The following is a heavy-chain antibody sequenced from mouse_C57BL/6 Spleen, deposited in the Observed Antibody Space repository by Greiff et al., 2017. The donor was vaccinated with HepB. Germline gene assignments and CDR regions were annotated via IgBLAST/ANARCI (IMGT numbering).Heavy chain of an antibody. V-gene: IGHV1-54*01. J-gene: IGHJ2*01. CDR2: INPGSGGT. D-gene: IGHD1-1*01. CDR1: GYSFTNYL. CDR3: AREGILRYLDY. Sequence: VQLQQSGAELVRPGTSVKVSCKASGYSFTNYLIEWVKQRPGQGLEWIGVINPGSGGTNYNEKFKGKATLTADKSSSTAYMQLSSLTSEDSAVYFCAREGILRYLDYWGQGTTLTGAS.